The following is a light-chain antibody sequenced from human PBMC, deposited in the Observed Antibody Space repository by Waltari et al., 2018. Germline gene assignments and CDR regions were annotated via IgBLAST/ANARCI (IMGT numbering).Light chain of an antibody. CDR3: QQYHNTPFT. Sequence: DIQMTQPPPSLSASVGDRVTITCRASQGISNSLAWFQQKAGKAPMLLLYAASRWESGAPYRFSGSGSGTDYTLTISSLQPEDFAAYYCQQYHNTPFTFGPGTKVDIK. CDR2: AAS. J-gene: IGKJ3*01. V-gene: IGKV1-NL1*01. CDR1: QGISNS.